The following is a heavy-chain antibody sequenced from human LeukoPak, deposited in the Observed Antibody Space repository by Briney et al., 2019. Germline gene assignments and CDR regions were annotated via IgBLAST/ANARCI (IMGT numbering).Heavy chain of an antibody. Sequence: XIXSYXXXWIRQPPGKGXXXXGYIYYSGSTNYNPSLKSRVTISVDTSKNQFSLKLSSVTAADTAVYYCAREGAIYCSGGSCYFLDYWGQGTLVTVSS. D-gene: IGHD2-15*01. J-gene: IGHJ4*02. CDR3: AREGAIYCSGGSCYFLDY. V-gene: IGHV4-59*01. CDR1: XIXSYX. CDR2: IYYSGST.